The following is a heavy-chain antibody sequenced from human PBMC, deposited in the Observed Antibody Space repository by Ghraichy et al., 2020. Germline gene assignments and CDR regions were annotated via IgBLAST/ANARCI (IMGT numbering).Heavy chain of an antibody. Sequence: GGSLRLSCAASGFTFNTYSMNWVRQAPGKGLEWISYISSGSTNINYADSVKGRFTISRDNAKNSLYLQMNSLRDEDTAMYYFAREPPNSDYDFFDHWGQGALVTVSS. J-gene: IGHJ4*02. V-gene: IGHV3-48*02. D-gene: IGHD5-12*01. CDR3: AREPPNSDYDFFDH. CDR2: ISSGSTNI. CDR1: GFTFNTYS.